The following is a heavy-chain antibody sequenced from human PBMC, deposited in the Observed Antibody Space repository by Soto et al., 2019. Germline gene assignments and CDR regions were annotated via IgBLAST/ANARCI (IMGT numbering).Heavy chain of an antibody. V-gene: IGHV4-31*03. Sequence: SETRSLTCTVSGGSISRGGYYRSWIRQHPGKGLEWIGYIYYSGSTYYNPSLKSRVTISVDTSKNQFSLKLSSVTAADTAVYYCARDGYSSSSGFGYYYGMDVWGQGTTVTVSS. CDR1: GGSISRGGYY. CDR2: IYYSGST. D-gene: IGHD6-6*01. J-gene: IGHJ6*02. CDR3: ARDGYSSSSGFGYYYGMDV.